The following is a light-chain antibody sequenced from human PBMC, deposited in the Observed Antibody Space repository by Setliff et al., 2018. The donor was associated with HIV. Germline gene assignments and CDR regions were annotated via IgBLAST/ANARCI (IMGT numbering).Light chain of an antibody. Sequence: QSVLAQPPSASGSPGQSVTISCTGTSSDVGGYNSVSWYQQHPGKAPKVMIYEVSKRPSGVPDRFSGSKSGNTASLTVSGLQAEDEADYYCSSYTSTRALLFGGGTK. V-gene: IGLV2-8*01. CDR2: EVS. CDR3: SSYTSTRALL. CDR1: SSDVGGYNS. J-gene: IGLJ2*01.